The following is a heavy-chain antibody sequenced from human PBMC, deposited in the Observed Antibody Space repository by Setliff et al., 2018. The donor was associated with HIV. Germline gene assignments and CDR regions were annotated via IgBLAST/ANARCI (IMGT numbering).Heavy chain of an antibody. D-gene: IGHD6-19*01. CDR2: ISAYNGNR. Sequence: GASVKVSCKTSGYTFNSYAISWVRQAPGQGLEWMGWISAYNGNRNYAKKFQGRVTVTKDSSTSIAYVELRNLRSDDTAVYYCASHPPWLDRAEYFQHWGQGTLVTVSS. CDR3: ASHPPWLDRAEYFQH. CDR1: GYTFNSYA. V-gene: IGHV1-18*01. J-gene: IGHJ1*01.